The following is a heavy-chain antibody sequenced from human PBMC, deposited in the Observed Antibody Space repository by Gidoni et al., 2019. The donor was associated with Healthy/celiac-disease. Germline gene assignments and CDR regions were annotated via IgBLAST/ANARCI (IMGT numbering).Heavy chain of an antibody. Sequence: QAQLQQWGAALLRPSDTLSLTCAVYGGSFSGYYWSWIRQPPGQGLEWIGGINHSGSTNYNPSLKSRVTISVDTSKNQFSLKLSSVTAADTAVYYCARSYGDYVRIWFDPWGQGTLVTVSS. CDR3: ARSYGDYVRIWFDP. J-gene: IGHJ5*02. CDR1: GGSFSGYY. D-gene: IGHD4-17*01. CDR2: INHSGST. V-gene: IGHV4-34*01.